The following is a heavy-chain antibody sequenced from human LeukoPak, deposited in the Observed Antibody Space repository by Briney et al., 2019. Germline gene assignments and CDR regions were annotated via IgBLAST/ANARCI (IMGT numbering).Heavy chain of an antibody. CDR2: IQYSGST. CDR1: GDSVSGISFY. Sequence: PSETLSLTCTVSGDSVSGISFYWSWIRQPPGRGLQYIGYIQYSGSTNYNPSLKSRVTISVDTSKNQFSLKLSSVTAADTAVYYCARYYDRSGYWSTPHFDYWGQGTLVTVSS. CDR3: ARYYDRSGYWSTPHFDY. V-gene: IGHV4-61*01. J-gene: IGHJ4*02. D-gene: IGHD3-22*01.